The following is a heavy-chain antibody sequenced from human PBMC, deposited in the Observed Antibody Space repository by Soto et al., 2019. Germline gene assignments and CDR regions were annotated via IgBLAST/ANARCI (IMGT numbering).Heavy chain of an antibody. Sequence: QVQLVQSGAEVKKPGSSVKVSCKASGGTFSSYTISWVRQAPGQGLEWMGRIIPILGIANYAQKFQGRVTITADKATSTAYMELSSLRSEDTAVYYFLNIPHYWGQGTLVTVAS. CDR1: GGTFSSYT. CDR2: IIPILGIA. V-gene: IGHV1-69*02. CDR3: LNIPHY. J-gene: IGHJ4*02.